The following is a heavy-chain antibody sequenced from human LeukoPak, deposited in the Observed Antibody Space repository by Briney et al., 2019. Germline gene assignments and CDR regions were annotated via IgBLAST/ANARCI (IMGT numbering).Heavy chain of an antibody. V-gene: IGHV3-21*04. CDR2: ITSSNRYT. D-gene: IGHD3-10*01. Sequence: GGSLRLSCAASGFTFSSHSMNRVRQAPGKGLEWVSSITSSNRYTYYANSVKGRFTISIDNAKNSFSLQMNSPRAEDTAVYYCVGLWGVDAFDIWGKGTMVTVT. CDR3: VGLWGVDAFDI. CDR1: GFTFSSHS. J-gene: IGHJ3*02.